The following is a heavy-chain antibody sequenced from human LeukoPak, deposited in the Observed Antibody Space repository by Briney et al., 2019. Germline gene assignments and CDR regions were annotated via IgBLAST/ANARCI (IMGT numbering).Heavy chain of an antibody. CDR1: GYTFTGYY. CDR2: INPNSGGT. CDR3: ALPRNGVSDAFDI. V-gene: IGHV1-2*02. Sequence: ASVKVSCKASGYTFTGYYIHWVRQAPGQGLEWMGWINPNSGGTNYAQTFQGRVTMTRDTSISTAYMELSRLRSDDTAVYYCALPRNGVSDAFDIWGQGTMVTVSS. J-gene: IGHJ3*02. D-gene: IGHD1-1*01.